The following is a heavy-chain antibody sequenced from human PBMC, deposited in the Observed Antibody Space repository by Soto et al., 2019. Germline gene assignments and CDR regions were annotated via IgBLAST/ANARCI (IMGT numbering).Heavy chain of an antibody. CDR3: ARDKVWDLDN. Sequence: QVQVVQSGSEVKKPGASVKVSCKTSGYMFTINGISWVRQVPGQGLEWMGWISTNSGNTKFAQNFQDRVTLTTDTSTSTAYMELRSLRSHDTAIYYCARDKVWDLDNWGQGTLVTVSS. CDR2: ISTNSGNT. CDR1: GYMFTING. V-gene: IGHV1-18*01. D-gene: IGHD1-26*01. J-gene: IGHJ4*02.